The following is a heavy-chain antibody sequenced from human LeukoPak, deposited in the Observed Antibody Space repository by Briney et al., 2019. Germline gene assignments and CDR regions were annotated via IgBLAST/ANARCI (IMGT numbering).Heavy chain of an antibody. V-gene: IGHV4-59*01. CDR3: ARVYSSSSVDAFHI. CDR1: GGSISGYY. J-gene: IGHJ3*02. D-gene: IGHD6-6*01. Sequence: PSETLSLTCTVSGGSISGYYWGWIRQPPGKGLEWIGYIYYSGSANYNPSLTSRVTISEDKSKNQFSLKLSSVTAADTAVYYCARVYSSSSVDAFHIWGQGTMVTVSS. CDR2: IYYSGSA.